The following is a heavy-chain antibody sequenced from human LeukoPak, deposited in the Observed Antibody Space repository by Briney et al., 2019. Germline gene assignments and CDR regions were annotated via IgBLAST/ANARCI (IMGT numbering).Heavy chain of an antibody. V-gene: IGHV3-74*01. Sequence: PGGSLRLSCAASGFTFSSYWMHWVRQAPGKGLVWVSRINSDGSSTSYADSVKGRFTISRDNAKNTLYLQTNSLRAEDTAVYYCASSDSSGYYYAHDYWGQGTLVTVSS. CDR1: GFTFSSYW. J-gene: IGHJ4*02. D-gene: IGHD3-22*01. CDR2: INSDGSST. CDR3: ASSDSSGYYYAHDY.